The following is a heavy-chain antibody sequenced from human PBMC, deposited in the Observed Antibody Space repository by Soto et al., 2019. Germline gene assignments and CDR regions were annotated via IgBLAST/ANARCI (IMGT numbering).Heavy chain of an antibody. V-gene: IGHV1-58*01. Sequence: SVKVSCKASGFTFTSSAVQWVRQARGQRLEWIGWIVVGSGNTNYAQKFQERVTITRDMSTSTAYMELSSLRSEDTAVYYCAAEQRTYYYGSGSYYGGMDVWGQGTTVTVSS. CDR1: GFTFTSSA. CDR2: IVVGSGNT. J-gene: IGHJ6*02. D-gene: IGHD3-10*01. CDR3: AAEQRTYYYGSGSYYGGMDV.